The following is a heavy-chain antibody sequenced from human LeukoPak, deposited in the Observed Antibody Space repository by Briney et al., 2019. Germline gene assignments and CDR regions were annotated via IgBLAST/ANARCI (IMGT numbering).Heavy chain of an antibody. CDR2: IYYSGST. CDR3: ARESGWGYYVVWSGYYTGYYMDV. V-gene: IGHV4-39*07. Sequence: SETLSLTCTVSGGSISSSSYYWGSIRQPPGKGLEWIGSIYYSGSTYYNPSLKSRVTISVDTSKNQFSLKLSSVTAADTAVYYCARESGWGYYVVWSGYYTGYYMDVWGKGTTVTVSS. J-gene: IGHJ6*03. D-gene: IGHD3-3*01. CDR1: GGSISSSSYY.